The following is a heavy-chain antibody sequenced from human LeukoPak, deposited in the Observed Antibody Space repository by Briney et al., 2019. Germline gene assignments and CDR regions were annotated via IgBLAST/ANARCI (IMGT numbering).Heavy chain of an antibody. D-gene: IGHD3-9*01. CDR2: ISGGST. Sequence: GGSLRLSCAASGFTVSSNEMSWVRQAPGKGLEWVSSISGGSTYYADSRKGRFTISRDNSKNTLHLQMNSLRAEDTAVYYCARASGFYDILTGYHGPNDYWGQGTLVTVSS. V-gene: IGHV3-38-3*01. CDR1: GFTVSSNE. CDR3: ARASGFYDILTGYHGPNDY. J-gene: IGHJ4*02.